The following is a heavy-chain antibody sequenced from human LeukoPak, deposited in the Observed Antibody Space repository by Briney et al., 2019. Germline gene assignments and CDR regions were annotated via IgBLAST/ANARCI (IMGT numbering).Heavy chain of an antibody. D-gene: IGHD5-18*01. Sequence: SQTLSLTCTVSGGSISSGGYYWSWIRQPPGQGLEWIGYIYYSGSTYYNPSLKSRVTISVDTSKNQFSLKLSSVTAADTAVYYCAREDTDYYFDYWGQGTLVTVSS. J-gene: IGHJ4*02. V-gene: IGHV4-31*03. CDR3: AREDTDYYFDY. CDR1: GGSISSGGYY. CDR2: IYYSGST.